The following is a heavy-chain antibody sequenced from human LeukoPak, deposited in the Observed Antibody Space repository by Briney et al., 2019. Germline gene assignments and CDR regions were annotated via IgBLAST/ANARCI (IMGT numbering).Heavy chain of an antibody. J-gene: IGHJ4*02. Sequence: ASVKVSCKASGYTFTDYYIHWVRQAPGQGLEWMGWINPNSGGANYTQKFQGRVTMTRDTSISTAYLELNRLTSDDTAVYYCARVLARYGNLDYWGQGILVTVSS. V-gene: IGHV1-2*02. CDR2: INPNSGGA. D-gene: IGHD1-14*01. CDR1: GYTFTDYY. CDR3: ARVLARYGNLDY.